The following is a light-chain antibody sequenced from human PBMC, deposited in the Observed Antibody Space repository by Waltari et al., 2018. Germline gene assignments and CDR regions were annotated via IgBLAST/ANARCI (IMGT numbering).Light chain of an antibody. J-gene: IGKJ1*01. Sequence: DIVMTQSPLSLPVPPGQPASISSSSSQSLLHSNGYNYLDWYLQKPGQSPQLLIYLGSYRASGVPDRFSGSGSGTDFTLKISRVEAEDVGVYYCMQDLQTKTFGQGTKVEIK. CDR2: LGS. CDR1: QSLLHSNGYNY. V-gene: IGKV2-28*01. CDR3: MQDLQTKT.